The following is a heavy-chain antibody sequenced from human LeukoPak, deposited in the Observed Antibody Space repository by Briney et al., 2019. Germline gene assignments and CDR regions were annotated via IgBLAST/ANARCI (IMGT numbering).Heavy chain of an antibody. V-gene: IGHV1-3*01. CDR3: ARGKLELRYLFDY. CDR2: INAGNGNT. D-gene: IGHD1-7*01. CDR1: GYTFTSYA. Sequence: ASVKVSCKASGYTFTSYAMHWVRQAPGQRLEWMGWINAGNGNTKYSQKFQGRVTMTRDTSTSTVYMELSSLRSEDTAVYYCARGKLELRYLFDYWGQGTLVTVSS. J-gene: IGHJ4*02.